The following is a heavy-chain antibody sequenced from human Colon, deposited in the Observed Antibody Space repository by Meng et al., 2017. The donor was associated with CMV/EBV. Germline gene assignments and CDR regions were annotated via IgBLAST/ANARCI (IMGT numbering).Heavy chain of an antibody. CDR3: ASSSGWWRIDY. J-gene: IGHJ4*01. CDR2: VSQDGRT. D-gene: IGHD6-19*01. CDR1: GVTVSNDYW. V-gene: IGHV4-4*01. Sequence: TRAVSGVTVSNDYWWTWVRQAPGKGLEWIGEVSQDGRTNSNPSLKSRLSMSVDKSKNQFSLNLRSVTAADTASYFCASSSGWWRIDYWGHGTLVTVSS.